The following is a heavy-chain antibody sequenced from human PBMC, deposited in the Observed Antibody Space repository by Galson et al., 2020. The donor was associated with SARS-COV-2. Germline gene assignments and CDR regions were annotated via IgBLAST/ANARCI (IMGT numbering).Heavy chain of an antibody. CDR2: INPNSGST. D-gene: IGHD3-9*01. CDR1: GYTFTDYH. CDR3: ARDLGGYDISTGYYIGPVDA. V-gene: IGHV1-2*02. J-gene: IGHJ5*02. Sequence: ASVKVSFKSSGYTFTDYHIHWVRQAPGQGLEWMGWINPNSGSTNYAQSFQGRVTMTSDTPITTAYMELTRVRHDDTAVYYCARDLGGYDISTGYYIGPVDAWGQGTLVTVSS.